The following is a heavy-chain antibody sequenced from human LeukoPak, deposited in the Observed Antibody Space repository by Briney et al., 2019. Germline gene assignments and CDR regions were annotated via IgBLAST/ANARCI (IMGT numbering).Heavy chain of an antibody. CDR3: ARDPLDISRWANAFDI. D-gene: IGHD5-12*01. J-gene: IGHJ3*02. CDR1: GFTFSSYN. V-gene: IGHV3-21*01. Sequence: GGSLRLSCAASGFTFSSYNMNWVRQAPGKGLEWVSSITSGSSYIYYADSVKGRFTISRDNSKNTLHLQMNGLRAKDTAVYYCARDPLDISRWANAFDIWGQGTTVIVSS. CDR2: ITSGSSYI.